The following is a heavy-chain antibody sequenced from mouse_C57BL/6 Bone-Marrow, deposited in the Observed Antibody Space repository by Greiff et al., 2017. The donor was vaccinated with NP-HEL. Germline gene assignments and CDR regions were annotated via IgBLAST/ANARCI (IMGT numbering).Heavy chain of an antibody. D-gene: IGHD2-4*01. V-gene: IGHV1-19*01. CDR3: ARLGLRPYYFDY. CDR2: INPYNGGT. CDR1: GYTFTDYY. Sequence: EVQLQESGPVLVKPGASVKMSCKASGYTFTDYYMNWVKQSHGKSLEWIGVINPYNGGTSYNQKFKGKATLTADKSSSTAYMQLNSLTSEDSAVYFCARLGLRPYYFDYWGQGTTLTVSS. J-gene: IGHJ2*01.